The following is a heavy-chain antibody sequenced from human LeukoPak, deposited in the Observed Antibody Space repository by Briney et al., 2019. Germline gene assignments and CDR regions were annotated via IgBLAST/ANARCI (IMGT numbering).Heavy chain of an antibody. CDR3: ARVGRYDFWSGVDYFDY. CDR2: IYYSGST. J-gene: IGHJ4*02. D-gene: IGHD3-3*01. CDR1: GGSISSYY. V-gene: IGHV4-59*01. Sequence: SETLSLTCTLSGGSISSYYWSWIRQPPGKGLEWIGYIYYSGSTNYNPSLKSRVTLSVDTSKNQFSLKLSSVTAADTAVYYCARVGRYDFWSGVDYFDYWGQGTLVTVSS.